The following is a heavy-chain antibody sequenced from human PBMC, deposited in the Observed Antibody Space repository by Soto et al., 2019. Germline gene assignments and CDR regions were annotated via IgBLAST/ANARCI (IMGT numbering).Heavy chain of an antibody. J-gene: IGHJ5*02. CDR1: GYKFTSSL. V-gene: IGHV5-51*01. CDR2: IFPSDSDT. D-gene: IGHD3-22*01. Sequence: XESLKISYPTSGYKFTSSLLAWVRQKPGKGLEWMGIIFPSDSDTRYSPSFQGQVTISADRSTSTVFLQWASLKASDTAVYFCARKDKSGYFNWFDTWGQGTLVTVSS. CDR3: ARKDKSGYFNWFDT.